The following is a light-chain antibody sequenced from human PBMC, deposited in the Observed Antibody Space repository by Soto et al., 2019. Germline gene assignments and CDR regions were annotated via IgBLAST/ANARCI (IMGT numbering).Light chain of an antibody. Sequence: DIVMTQSPVTLSVSPGERATVSCRASESVGSALAWYQQKPGQAPRLLIYGAYTWATGVSARFSGSGSGTEFTLTISGLQSEDLAIYHCQQYISWPRTFGQGTKVEIK. CDR2: GAY. CDR1: ESVGSA. V-gene: IGKV3-15*01. J-gene: IGKJ1*01. CDR3: QQYISWPRT.